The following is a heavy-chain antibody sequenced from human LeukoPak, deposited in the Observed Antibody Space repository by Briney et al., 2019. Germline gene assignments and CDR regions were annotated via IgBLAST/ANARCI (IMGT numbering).Heavy chain of an antibody. CDR2: INPSGGGT. V-gene: IGHV1-46*01. J-gene: IGHJ4*02. D-gene: IGHD2-15*01. CDR1: GYTFTSYY. CDR3: ARVGYCSGDSCYNDY. Sequence: ASVKVSCKASGYTFTSYYMHWVRQAPGQGLEWMGIINPSGGGTSYAQRFQGRVTMTRDTSTSTVYMELSSLRSEDTAVYYCARVGYCSGDSCYNDYWGQGTLVTVSS.